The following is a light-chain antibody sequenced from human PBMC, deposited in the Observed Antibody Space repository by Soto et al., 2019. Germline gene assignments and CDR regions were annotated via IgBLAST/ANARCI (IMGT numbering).Light chain of an antibody. CDR3: QSYDSSLGGSV. V-gene: IGLV1-40*01. CDR2: GNT. Sequence: QSVLTQPPSVSGAPGQRVSISCTGSSSNIGAGYDVHWYQKLPGKAPKLLIYGNTNRPSGVPDRFCGSKSGTSASLAITGLQVEDEADYSCQSYDSSLGGSVFGGGTKVTVL. J-gene: IGLJ2*01. CDR1: SSNIGAGYD.